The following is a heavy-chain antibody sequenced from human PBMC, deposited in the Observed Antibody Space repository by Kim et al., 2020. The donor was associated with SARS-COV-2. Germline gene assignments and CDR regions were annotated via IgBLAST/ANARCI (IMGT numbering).Heavy chain of an antibody. V-gene: IGHV3-74*03. J-gene: IGHJ4*02. Sequence: NKDGTTPTHADSVRGRITISRDNSKNMVYLQMNSLGAEDTALYYCTTAFEYWGQGTLVTVSS. CDR3: TTAFEY. CDR2: NKDGTTP.